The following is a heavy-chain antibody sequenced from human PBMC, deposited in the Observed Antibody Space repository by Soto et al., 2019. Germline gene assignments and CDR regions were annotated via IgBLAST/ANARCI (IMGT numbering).Heavy chain of an antibody. Sequence: QVQLVQSGAEVKKPGSSVKVSCKASGGTFSSFAISWVRQAPGQGLEWMGGITPSFGTANYAQKFQARVTITADKFTSTAFMELSSLRSEDTAIYYCARDLDCSGYKCPLGDYWGQGTLVTVSS. V-gene: IGHV1-69*06. CDR1: GGTFSSFA. CDR3: ARDLDCSGYKCPLGDY. CDR2: ITPSFGTA. J-gene: IGHJ4*02. D-gene: IGHD3-3*01.